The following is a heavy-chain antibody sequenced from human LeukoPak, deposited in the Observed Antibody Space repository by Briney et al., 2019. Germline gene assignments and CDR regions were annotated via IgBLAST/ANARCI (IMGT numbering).Heavy chain of an antibody. V-gene: IGHV4-61*02. CDR1: GGSISSGSYY. Sequence: SETLSLTCTVSGGSISSGSYYWSWIRQPAGKGLEWIGRIYTSGSTNYNPSLKSRVTISVDTSKNQFSLKLSSVTAADTAVYYCARDWDWGQGPLVTVSS. CDR2: IYTSGST. D-gene: IGHD3-16*01. J-gene: IGHJ4*02. CDR3: ARDWD.